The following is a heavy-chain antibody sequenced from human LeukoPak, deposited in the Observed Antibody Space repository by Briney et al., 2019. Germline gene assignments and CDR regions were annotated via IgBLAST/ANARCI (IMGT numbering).Heavy chain of an antibody. CDR2: IYWSDDK. J-gene: IGHJ6*02. D-gene: IGHD3-10*01. CDR3: AHGELGGLGMDV. V-gene: IGHV2-5*01. Sequence: SGPTLVKPTQTLTLTCTFSGFSLSTSGVGVGWIRQPPGKALEWLALIYWSDDKRYSPSLMSRLTITKDTSKNQVVLTMTNMDPVDTATYYCAHGELGGLGMDVWGQGTTVTVSS. CDR1: GFSLSTSGVG.